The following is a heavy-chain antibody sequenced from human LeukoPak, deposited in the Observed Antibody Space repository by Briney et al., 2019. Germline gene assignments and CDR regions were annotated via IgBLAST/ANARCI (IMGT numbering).Heavy chain of an antibody. D-gene: IGHD6-19*01. CDR3: AKARGIAVAGTNYGMDV. CDR1: GFTFDDYA. Sequence: GGSLRLSCAASGFTFDDYAMHWVRQAPGKGLEWVSGISWNSGSIGYADSVKGRFTISRDNAKNSLYLQMNSLRAEDTALYYCAKARGIAVAGTNYGMDVWGQGTTATVSS. J-gene: IGHJ6*02. CDR2: ISWNSGSI. V-gene: IGHV3-9*01.